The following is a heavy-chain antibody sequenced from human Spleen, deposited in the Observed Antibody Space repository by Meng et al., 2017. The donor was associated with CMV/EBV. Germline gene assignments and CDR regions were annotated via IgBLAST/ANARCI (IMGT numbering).Heavy chain of an antibody. CDR1: GYNFTNHW. V-gene: IGHV5-51*01. D-gene: IGHD5-12*01. Sequence: GESLKISCQGSGYNFTNHWIGWVRQMPGKGLEWMGMIYPTDSDTTYSPSFQGQVTISADKSISTAYLQWSSLTASDTAMYYCARFPYSGHDYFDCWGQGTLVTVSS. J-gene: IGHJ4*02. CDR3: ARFPYSGHDYFDC. CDR2: IYPTDSDT.